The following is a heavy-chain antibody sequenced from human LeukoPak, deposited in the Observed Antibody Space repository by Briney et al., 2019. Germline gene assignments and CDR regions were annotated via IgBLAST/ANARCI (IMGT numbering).Heavy chain of an antibody. CDR3: ARLEQWLGPLRD. Sequence: SETLSLTCTVSGGSISSSSYYWGWIRQPPGKGLEWIGSIYYSGSTYYNPSLKSRVTISVDTSKNQFSLKLSSVTAADTAVYYCARLEQWLGPLRDWGQGTLVTVSS. J-gene: IGHJ4*02. V-gene: IGHV4-39*01. CDR1: GGSISSSSYY. D-gene: IGHD6-19*01. CDR2: IYYSGST.